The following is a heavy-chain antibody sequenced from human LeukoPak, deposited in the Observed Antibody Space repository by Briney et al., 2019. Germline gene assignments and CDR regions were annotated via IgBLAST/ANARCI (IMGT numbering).Heavy chain of an antibody. J-gene: IGHJ4*02. CDR1: GYSFTVHY. CDR3: ARDHDYGPDY. D-gene: IGHD4/OR15-4a*01. Sequence: EASVKLSCKTSGYSFTVHYLRWLRQAPGQGLEWMGWIKPDSGATTFAQNFQGRVTMTSDTSINTAYMELSSLTSDDTAMYYCARDHDYGPDYWGQGTLVTVSA. CDR2: IKPDSGAT. V-gene: IGHV1-2*02.